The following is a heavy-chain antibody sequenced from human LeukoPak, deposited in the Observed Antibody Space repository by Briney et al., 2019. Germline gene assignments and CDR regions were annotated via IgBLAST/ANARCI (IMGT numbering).Heavy chain of an antibody. CDR3: ARDRRRLRGMNGDGDAFDI. D-gene: IGHD1-1*01. J-gene: IGHJ3*02. CDR2: IYSDGSI. CDR1: GFSVRSNY. Sequence: GGSLRLSCAASGFSVRSNYISWVRQAPGKGLEWVSMIYSDGSIFHADSVKGRFTMSRDNSRNTLDLQMNSLRVEDTAVYFCARDRRRLRGMNGDGDAFDIWGQGTMVTVCS. V-gene: IGHV3-53*01.